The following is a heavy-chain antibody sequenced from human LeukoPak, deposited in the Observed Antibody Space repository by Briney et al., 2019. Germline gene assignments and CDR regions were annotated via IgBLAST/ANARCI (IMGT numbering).Heavy chain of an antibody. V-gene: IGHV5-51*01. CDR1: GYSFTSYW. CDR3: ARHPIRYSSGWYGDY. D-gene: IGHD6-19*01. Sequence: GESLKISCKGSGYSFTSYWIGWVRQMSGKGLEWMGIIYPGDSDTRYSPSFQGQVTISADKSISTAYLQWSSLKASDTAMYYCARHPIRYSSGWYGDYWGQGTLVTVSS. CDR2: IYPGDSDT. J-gene: IGHJ4*02.